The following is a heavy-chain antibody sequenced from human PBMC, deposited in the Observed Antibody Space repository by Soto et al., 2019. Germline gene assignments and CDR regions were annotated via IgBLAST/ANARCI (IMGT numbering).Heavy chain of an antibody. D-gene: IGHD5-18*01. J-gene: IGHJ4*02. CDR2: IYYSGST. CDR1: GGSISSYY. CDR3: ARDRYSYGYYFDY. Sequence: SETLSLTCTVSGGSISSYYWSWIRQPPGKGLEWIGYIYYSGSTNYNPSLKSRVTISVDTSKNQFSLKLSSVTAADTAVYYCARDRYSYGYYFDYWGQGTLVTVSS. V-gene: IGHV4-59*01.